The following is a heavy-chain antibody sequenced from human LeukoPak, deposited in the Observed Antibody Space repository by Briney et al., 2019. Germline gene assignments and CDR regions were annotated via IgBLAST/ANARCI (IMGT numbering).Heavy chain of an antibody. V-gene: IGHV3-30-3*01. CDR1: GFTFSSYA. CDR3: AKDRLAGTLYTPDY. J-gene: IGHJ4*02. D-gene: IGHD6-19*01. CDR2: ISYDGSNK. Sequence: PGGSLRLSCAASGFTFSSYAMHWVRQAPGKGLEWVAVISYDGSNKYYADSVKGRFTISRDNSKNTLYLQMNSLRAEDTAVYYCAKDRLAGTLYTPDYWGQGTLVTVSS.